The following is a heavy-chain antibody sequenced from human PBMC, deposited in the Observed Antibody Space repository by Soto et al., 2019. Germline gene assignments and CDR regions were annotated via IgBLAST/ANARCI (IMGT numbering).Heavy chain of an antibody. Sequence: NPSDTLSLTCTVSGGSISSYYWSWIRQPPGKGLEWIGYIYYSGSTNYNPSLKSRVTISVDTSKNQFSLKLSSVTAADTAVYYCARPHGGSSGWDNWFDPWGQGTLVTVS. CDR2: IYYSGST. D-gene: IGHD6-25*01. CDR1: GGSISSYY. V-gene: IGHV4-59*01. CDR3: ARPHGGSSGWDNWFDP. J-gene: IGHJ5*02.